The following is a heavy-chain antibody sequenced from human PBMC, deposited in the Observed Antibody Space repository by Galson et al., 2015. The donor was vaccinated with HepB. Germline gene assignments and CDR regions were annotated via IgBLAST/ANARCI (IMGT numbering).Heavy chain of an antibody. D-gene: IGHD7-27*01. Sequence: SVKVSCKASGDTLNSYSISWVRQAPGQGLEWMGRIIAILNIAEYAQRFQGRVTITADKSTSTAYMELNSLRSEDTADYYCARWGSDAFDVWGQGTVVTVSS. CDR1: GDTLNSYS. CDR2: IIAILNIA. CDR3: ARWGSDAFDV. V-gene: IGHV1-69*02. J-gene: IGHJ3*01.